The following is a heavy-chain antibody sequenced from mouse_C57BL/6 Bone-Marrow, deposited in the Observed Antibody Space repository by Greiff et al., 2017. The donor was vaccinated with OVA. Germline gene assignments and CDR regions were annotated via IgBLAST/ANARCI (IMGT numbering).Heavy chain of an antibody. J-gene: IGHJ3*01. CDR2: ISSGGSYT. V-gene: IGHV5-6*01. Sequence: EVMLVESGGDLVKPGGSLKLSCAASGFTFSSYGMSWVRQTPDKRLEWVATISSGGSYTYYPDSVKGRFTISRDNAKNTLYLQMSSLKSEDTAMYYCARPLNWDWFAYWGQGTLVTVSA. CDR3: ARPLNWDWFAY. CDR1: GFTFSSYG. D-gene: IGHD4-1*01.